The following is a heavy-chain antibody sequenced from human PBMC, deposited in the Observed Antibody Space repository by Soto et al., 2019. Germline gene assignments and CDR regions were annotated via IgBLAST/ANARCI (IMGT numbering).Heavy chain of an antibody. V-gene: IGHV1-8*01. CDR2: MNPNTGNS. Sequence: ASVKVSCKASGYTFTIYDIYWVRQATVQGLEWMGWMNPNTGNSGYAQKFQGRVTMTSDTSISTAHMELSSLRSEDTAVYYCARRAETNGWNGFGADKYYFDFWGQGTLVTVSS. CDR3: ARRAETNGWNGFGADKYYFDF. J-gene: IGHJ4*02. D-gene: IGHD1-1*01. CDR1: GYTFTIYD.